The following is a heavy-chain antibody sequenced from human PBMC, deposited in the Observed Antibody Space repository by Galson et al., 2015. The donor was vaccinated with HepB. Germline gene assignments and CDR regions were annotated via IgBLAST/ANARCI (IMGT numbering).Heavy chain of an antibody. V-gene: IGHV3-21*01. Sequence: GKGRFTISRDNAKNSLYLQMNSLRAEDTAVYYCARDLSLLWFGELLPSYFDYWGQGTLVTVSS. CDR3: ARDLSLLWFGELLPSYFDY. J-gene: IGHJ4*02. D-gene: IGHD3-10*01.